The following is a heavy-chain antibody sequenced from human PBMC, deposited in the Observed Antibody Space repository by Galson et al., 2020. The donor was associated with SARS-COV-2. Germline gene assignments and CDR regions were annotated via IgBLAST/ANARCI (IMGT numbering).Heavy chain of an antibody. Sequence: GGSLRLSCAGSGFIFSNAWMNWVRQAPGKGLEWVGRLKSKPNGGTTDYAAPVKGRFTISRDDSKNMVYLQMSSLKTEDTAVYYCSTGGYYFDYWGQGILVTVSS. CDR1: GFIFSNAW. CDR3: STGGYYFDY. J-gene: IGHJ4*02. V-gene: IGHV3-15*07. CDR2: LKSKPNGGTT.